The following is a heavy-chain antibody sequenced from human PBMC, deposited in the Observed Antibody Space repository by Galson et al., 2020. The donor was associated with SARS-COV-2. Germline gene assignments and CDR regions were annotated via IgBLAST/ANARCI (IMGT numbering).Heavy chain of an antibody. CDR2: IYPGAPYP. V-gene: IGHV5-51*01. J-gene: IGHJ5*02. Sequence: GEFPKIPCNGPGNSFTSPWIGWVRQMPGKGLAWVGIIYPGAPYPRYSPSLQGQVTIPADKSISTAYLQWSSLKASDTAMYYCASRAKDYDILTGYYFSWFDPWGQGTRVTVSS. CDR1: GNSFTSPW. CDR3: ASRAKDYDILTGYYFSWFDP. D-gene: IGHD3-9*01.